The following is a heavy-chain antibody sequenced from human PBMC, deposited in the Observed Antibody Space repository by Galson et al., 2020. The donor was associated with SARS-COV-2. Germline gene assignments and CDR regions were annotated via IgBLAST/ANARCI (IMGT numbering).Heavy chain of an antibody. CDR3: VSQVAKSDVVLIDY. D-gene: IGHD2-8*01. V-gene: IGHV4-4*07. J-gene: IGHJ4*02. Sequence: ASETLSLTCTVSGDSVSSNFWSWIRQPAGKGLEWIGRIFNIANTNYNPSLKSRVMMSVDTSRNQFSLMLTSVTTADTAVYYCVSQVAKSDVVLIDYWGQGALVSVSS. CDR2: IFNIANT. CDR1: GDSVSSNF.